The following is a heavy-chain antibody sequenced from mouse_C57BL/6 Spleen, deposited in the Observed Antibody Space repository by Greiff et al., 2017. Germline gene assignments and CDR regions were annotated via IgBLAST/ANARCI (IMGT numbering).Heavy chain of an antibody. J-gene: IGHJ1*03. D-gene: IGHD1-1*01. V-gene: IGHV1-47*01. CDR1: GYTFTTYP. CDR2: FHPYNDDT. CDR3: ARSGDYGSSYGYFDV. Sequence: VQLQESGAELVKPGASVKMSCKASGYTFTTYPIEWMKQNHGKSLEWIGNFHPYNDDTKYNEKFKGKATLTVEKSSSTVYLEVSRLTSDDSAVYYCARSGDYGSSYGYFDVWGTGTTVTVSS.